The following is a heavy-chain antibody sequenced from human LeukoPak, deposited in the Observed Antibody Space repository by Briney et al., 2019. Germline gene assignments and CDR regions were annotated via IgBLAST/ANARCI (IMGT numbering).Heavy chain of an antibody. D-gene: IGHD2-15*01. J-gene: IGHJ6*03. CDR1: GFTFSNYA. Sequence: GGSLRLYCAASGFTFSNYAMSWVRQAPGKGPEWVSFIIGGGGATYYADSVRGRFTISRDNSKNTLYLKMDTLRAEDTALYYCAKGGGTSSSYYMDVWGKGTPVTVSS. V-gene: IGHV3-23*01. CDR3: AKGGGTSSSYYMDV. CDR2: IIGGGGAT.